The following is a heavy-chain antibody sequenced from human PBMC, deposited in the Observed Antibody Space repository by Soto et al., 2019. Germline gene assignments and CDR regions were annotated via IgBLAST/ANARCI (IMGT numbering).Heavy chain of an antibody. J-gene: IGHJ6*03. V-gene: IGHV3-15*01. Sequence: SLRLSCAAPGFTFSKAWVSWGRPAPGEGVGWGGRIKSKTDGGTTDYAAPVKGRFTISRDDSKNTLYLQMNSLKTEDTAVYYCTTKPGITIFGVVIQAYYMDVWGKGTTVTVSS. CDR2: IKSKTDGGTT. D-gene: IGHD3-3*01. CDR3: TTKPGITIFGVVIQAYYMDV. CDR1: GFTFSKAW.